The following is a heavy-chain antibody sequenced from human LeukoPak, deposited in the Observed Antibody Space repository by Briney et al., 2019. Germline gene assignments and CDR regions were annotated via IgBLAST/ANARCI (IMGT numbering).Heavy chain of an antibody. V-gene: IGHV4-34*01. D-gene: IGHD4-4*01. Sequence: SETLSLTCAVYGGSFSGYYWSWIRQPPGKGLEWIGEINHSGSTNYNPSLKSRVTISADTSKNQFSLKLSSVTAADTAVYYCASLSNYGVYWGQGTLVTVSS. CDR1: GGSFSGYY. CDR2: INHSGST. CDR3: ASLSNYGVY. J-gene: IGHJ4*02.